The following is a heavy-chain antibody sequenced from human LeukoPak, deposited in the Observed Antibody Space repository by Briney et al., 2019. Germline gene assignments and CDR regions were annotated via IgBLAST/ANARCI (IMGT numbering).Heavy chain of an antibody. CDR1: GGSFSGYY. CDR3: AEGGSALDY. Sequence: PSETLSLTCAVYGGSFSGYYWSWIRQPPGKGLEWIGEINHSGSTNYNPSLKSRVTISVDTSKNQFSLKLSSVTAADTAVYYCAEGGSALDYWGPGTLVTVSS. J-gene: IGHJ4*02. D-gene: IGHD3-10*01. V-gene: IGHV4-34*01. CDR2: INHSGST.